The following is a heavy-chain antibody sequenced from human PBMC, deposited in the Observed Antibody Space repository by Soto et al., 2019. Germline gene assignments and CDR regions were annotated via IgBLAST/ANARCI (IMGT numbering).Heavy chain of an antibody. Sequence: SETLSLTCTVSGGSISSYYWSWIRQPPGKGLEWIGYIYYSGSTNYNPSLKSRVTISVDTSKNQFSLTLSSVTAADTAVYYCARHLLLYYYDSSGYYLRDAFDIWGQGTMVTVSS. J-gene: IGHJ3*02. V-gene: IGHV4-59*08. D-gene: IGHD3-22*01. CDR1: GGSISSYY. CDR3: ARHLLLYYYDSSGYYLRDAFDI. CDR2: IYYSGST.